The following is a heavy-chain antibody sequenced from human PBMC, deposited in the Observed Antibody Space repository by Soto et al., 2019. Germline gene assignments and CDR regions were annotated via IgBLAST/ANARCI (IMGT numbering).Heavy chain of an antibody. D-gene: IGHD6-13*01. V-gene: IGHV3-30*09. CDR1: GFIFSDYA. CDR3: AKARHSTSWYGLEADF. J-gene: IGHJ4*02. CDR2: ISYGGDNK. Sequence: VQLAESGGGLVLTGGSLRLSCAASGFIFSDYAMHWVRQAPGKGLEWVAVISYGGDNKYYADSVRGRFAISRDNLKNTLNLQMNRLNPEDTAVYHCAKARHSTSWYGLEADFWGQGTLVTVSS.